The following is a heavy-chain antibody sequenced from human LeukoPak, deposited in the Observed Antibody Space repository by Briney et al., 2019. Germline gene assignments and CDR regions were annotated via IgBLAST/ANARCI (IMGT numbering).Heavy chain of an antibody. D-gene: IGHD3-16*01. CDR3: ARGLNWFDY. V-gene: IGHV4-59*13. J-gene: IGHJ5*01. Sequence: PSETLSLTCTVSGGSFSNYYCNWIRQPPGKGLEWIGYISYSGSTNYNPSLKSRVTISVDTSKHQFSLKLSSMTAADTAVYYFARGLNWFDYWGQGTLVTVSS. CDR2: ISYSGST. CDR1: GGSFSNYY.